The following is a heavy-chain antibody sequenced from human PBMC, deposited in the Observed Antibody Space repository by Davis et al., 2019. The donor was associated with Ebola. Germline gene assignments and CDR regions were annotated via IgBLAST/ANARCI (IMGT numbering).Heavy chain of an antibody. CDR3: AKVDRRVTKDYGDYVDY. CDR2: ISGSGGST. V-gene: IGHV3-23*01. Sequence: GGSLRLSCAASGFTVSSHYMSWVRQAPGKGLEWVSAISGSGGSTYYADSVKGRFTISRDNSKNTLYLQMNSLRAEDTAVFYCAKVDRRVTKDYGDYVDYWGQGTLVTVSS. CDR1: GFTVSSHY. D-gene: IGHD4-17*01. J-gene: IGHJ4*02.